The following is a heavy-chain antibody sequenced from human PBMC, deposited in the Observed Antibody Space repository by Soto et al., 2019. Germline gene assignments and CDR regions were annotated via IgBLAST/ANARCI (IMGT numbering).Heavy chain of an antibody. CDR3: AWGLRYFDR. D-gene: IGHD3-16*01. Sequence: QVQLQESGPGLVKPSETLSLTCNVSGGSISSSYWSWIRQPPGKGLEWIGYIYYSGSTNYNPSLKSRVTISVDTSKNQFSLKLSSVTAADTAVYYFAWGLRYFDRWGQGTLVTVSS. CDR2: IYYSGST. CDR1: GGSISSSY. V-gene: IGHV4-59*01. J-gene: IGHJ4*02.